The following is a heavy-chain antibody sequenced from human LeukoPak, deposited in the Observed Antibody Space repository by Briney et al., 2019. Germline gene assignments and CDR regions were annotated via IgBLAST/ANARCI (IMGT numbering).Heavy chain of an antibody. CDR3: ARNYGSGSYFPFDP. CDR1: GGSISSYY. D-gene: IGHD3-10*01. CDR2: IYYSGST. J-gene: IGHJ5*02. Sequence: SETLSLTCTVSGGSISSYYWSWIRQPPGKGLEWIGYIYYSGSTYYNPSLKSRVTISVDTSKNQFSLKLSSVTAADTAVYYCARNYGSGSYFPFDPWGQGTLVTVSS. V-gene: IGHV4-59*12.